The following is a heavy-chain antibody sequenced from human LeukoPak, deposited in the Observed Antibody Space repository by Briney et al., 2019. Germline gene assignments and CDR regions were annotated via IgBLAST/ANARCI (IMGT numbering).Heavy chain of an antibody. J-gene: IGHJ4*02. V-gene: IGHV4-39*02. D-gene: IGHD1-14*01. CDR3: ARDNLGHITGTTNHFDY. Sequence: SETLSLTCSVSGDSISTSSYYWGWIRQPPGKGLEWIGTIYYSGSTYYNPSLTSRVTISVDTSKNQFSLKLSSVTAADTAVYYCARDNLGHITGTTNHFDYWGQGTLVTVSS. CDR2: IYYSGST. CDR1: GDSISTSSYY.